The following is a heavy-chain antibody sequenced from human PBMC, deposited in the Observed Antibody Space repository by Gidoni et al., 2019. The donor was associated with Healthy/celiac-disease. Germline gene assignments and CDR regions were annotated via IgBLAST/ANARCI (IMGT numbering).Heavy chain of an antibody. V-gene: IGHV4-61*02. Sequence: VPLPESRPRLVTPAQTLSVPSTGSGGTSSSGSYYWSWIRQPAGKGLEWISPIYTSGGTNYNPSPKRRVTISVDTSKNQFSQKQSSVTAADTAVYYCSRANRNDGGGFDYWGQGTLVTVSS. J-gene: IGHJ4*02. CDR2: IYTSGGT. D-gene: IGHD1-1*01. CDR3: SRANRNDGGGFDY. CDR1: GGTSSSGSYY.